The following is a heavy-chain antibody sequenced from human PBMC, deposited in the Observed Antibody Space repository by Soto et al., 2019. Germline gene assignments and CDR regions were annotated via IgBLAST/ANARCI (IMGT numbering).Heavy chain of an antibody. CDR3: ARAGGYDYGSGTISVRYFDL. CDR1: DGSFSGSY. CDR2: ITHSGGT. D-gene: IGHD3-10*01. V-gene: IGHV4-34*01. J-gene: IGHJ2*01. Sequence: QVQLQQWGAGLLKPSETLSLTCAVYDGSFSGSYWSWIRQTPGKGLEWVGEITHSGGTSYNPSLKSRFSISLDTSKNQFSLNLKTVTAADTAIYFCARAGGYDYGSGTISVRYFDLWGRGTLVTVSS.